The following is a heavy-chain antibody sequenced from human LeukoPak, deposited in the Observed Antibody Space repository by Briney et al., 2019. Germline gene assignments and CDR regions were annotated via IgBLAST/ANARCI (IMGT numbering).Heavy chain of an antibody. CDR1: GFTFSDYY. Sequence: GGSLRLSCSASGFTFSDYYMSWIRQAPGKGLEWVSYISSSGSTIYYADSVKGRFTISRDNAKNSLYLQMNSLRAEDTAVYYCARDRRVVISFYYYYYMDVWGKGTTVTVSS. V-gene: IGHV3-11*04. J-gene: IGHJ6*03. D-gene: IGHD3-3*01. CDR3: ARDRRVVISFYYYYYMDV. CDR2: ISSSGSTI.